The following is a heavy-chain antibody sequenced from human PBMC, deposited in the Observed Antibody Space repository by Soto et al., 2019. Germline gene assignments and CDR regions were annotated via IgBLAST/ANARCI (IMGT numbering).Heavy chain of an antibody. CDR2: IYYSGST. CDR1: GGSISSSSYY. J-gene: IGHJ4*02. CDR3: AKDQYYDSSGYLDY. V-gene: IGHV4-39*07. Sequence: SETLSLTCTVSGGSISSSSYYWGWIRQPPGKGLEWIGSIYYSGSTYYNPSLKSRVTISVDTSKNQFSLKLSSVTAEDTAVYYCAKDQYYDSSGYLDYWGQGTLVTVSS. D-gene: IGHD3-22*01.